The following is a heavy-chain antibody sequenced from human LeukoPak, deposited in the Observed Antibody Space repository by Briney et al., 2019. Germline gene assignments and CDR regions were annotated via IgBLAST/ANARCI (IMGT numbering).Heavy chain of an antibody. J-gene: IGHJ3*02. CDR2: IYYSGST. CDR3: ARYGSGWPTDAFDI. D-gene: IGHD6-19*01. V-gene: IGHV4-39*07. CDR1: GGSISSGSYY. Sequence: PSETLSLTCTVSGGSISSGSYYWGWIRQPPGKGLEWIGSIYYSGSTYYNPSLKSRVTISVDTSKNQFSLKLSSVTAADTAVYYCARYGSGWPTDAFDIWGQGTMVTVSS.